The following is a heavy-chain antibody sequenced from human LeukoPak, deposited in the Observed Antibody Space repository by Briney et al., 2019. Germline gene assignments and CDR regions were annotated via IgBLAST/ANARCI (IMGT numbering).Heavy chain of an antibody. CDR3: ARDLRGDY. Sequence: QPGGSLRLSCAASGFTFSRFSMNWVRQAPGKGLEWVSYISSSSSTIYYADSVKGRFTISRDNAKNSLYLQMNSLRDDDTALYYCARDLRGDYWGQGTPVTVSS. V-gene: IGHV3-48*02. CDR1: GFTFSRFS. J-gene: IGHJ4*02. CDR2: ISSSSSTI.